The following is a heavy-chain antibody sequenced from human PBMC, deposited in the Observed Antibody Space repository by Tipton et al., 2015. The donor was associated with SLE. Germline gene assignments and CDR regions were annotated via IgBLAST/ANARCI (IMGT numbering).Heavy chain of an antibody. Sequence: TLSLTCTVSAGSISSHYWSWIRQPPGKGLEWIGYIYYDGSTKYNPSLRNRVTISLDTSKTHFSLRLSSVTAADTAVYYCARLMVAAGTWYFDHWGQGTLVTVSS. J-gene: IGHJ4*02. CDR3: ARLMVAAGTWYFDH. CDR2: IYYDGST. D-gene: IGHD6-13*01. V-gene: IGHV4-59*11. CDR1: AGSISSHY.